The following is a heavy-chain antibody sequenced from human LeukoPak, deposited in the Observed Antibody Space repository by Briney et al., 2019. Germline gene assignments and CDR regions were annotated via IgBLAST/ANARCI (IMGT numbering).Heavy chain of an antibody. V-gene: IGHV1-69*13. CDR3: ALSSSSFSRTDY. Sequence: SVKVSCKASGGAFSSYAISWVRQAPGQGLEWMGGIIPIFGTANYAQKFQGRVTITADESTSTAYMELSSLRSEDTAVYYCALSSSSFSRTDYWGQGTLVTVSS. J-gene: IGHJ4*02. D-gene: IGHD6-6*01. CDR2: IIPIFGTA. CDR1: GGAFSSYA.